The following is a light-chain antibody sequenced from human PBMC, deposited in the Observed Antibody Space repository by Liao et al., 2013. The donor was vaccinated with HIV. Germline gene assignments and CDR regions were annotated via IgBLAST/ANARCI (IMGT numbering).Light chain of an antibody. CDR1: DIGGVS. Sequence: YALTQPPSVSVVPGETATMTCGGDDIGGVSVHWYQQKPGQAPVLVIYYNHDRPSGIPERFSGSNSGNTATLTISGTQAMDEADYYCQAWDSNTYVVFGGGTKLTVL. V-gene: IGLV3-21*01. CDR2: YNH. J-gene: IGLJ2*01. CDR3: QAWDSNTYVV.